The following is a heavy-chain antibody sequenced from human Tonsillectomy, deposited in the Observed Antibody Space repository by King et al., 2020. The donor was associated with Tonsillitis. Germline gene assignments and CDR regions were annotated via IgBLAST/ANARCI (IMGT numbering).Heavy chain of an antibody. CDR2: ISSSGSFI. D-gene: IGHD1-1*01. Sequence: VQLVESGGVLVKPGGSLRLSCAASGFIFSDYYMRGIRQAPGKGLEGVSYISSSGSFIYYADSVKGRFTISRDNAKKSLYLQMNSLRAEDTAVYYCASSDWNDWFDPWGQGTLVTVSS. V-gene: IGHV3-11*01. CDR1: GFIFSDYY. CDR3: ASSDWNDWFDP. J-gene: IGHJ5*02.